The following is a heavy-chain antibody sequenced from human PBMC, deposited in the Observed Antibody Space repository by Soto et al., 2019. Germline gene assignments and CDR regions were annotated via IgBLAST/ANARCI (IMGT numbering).Heavy chain of an antibody. V-gene: IGHV4-59*01. D-gene: IGHD1-26*01. CDR3: ARHADRGSYSREFDI. J-gene: IGHJ3*02. CDR1: GGSISSYY. CDR2: IYYSGST. Sequence: PSETLSLTCTVSGGSISSYYWSWIRQPPGKGLEWIGYIYYSGSTNYNPSPKSRVTISVDTSKNQFSLKLSSVTAADTAVYYCARHADRGSYSREFDIWGQGTMVTVSS.